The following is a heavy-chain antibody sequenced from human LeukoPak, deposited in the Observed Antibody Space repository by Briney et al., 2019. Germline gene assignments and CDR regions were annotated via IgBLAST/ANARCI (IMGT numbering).Heavy chain of an antibody. Sequence: GGSLRLSCAASGFTFSDYYMSWIRQAPGKGLEWVSYISSSSSYTNYADSVKGRFTISRDNAKNSLYLQMNSLRAEDTAVYYCARDHPTPYCSGGSCYGGFDYWGQGTLVTVSS. D-gene: IGHD2-15*01. CDR3: ARDHPTPYCSGGSCYGGFDY. J-gene: IGHJ4*02. V-gene: IGHV3-11*05. CDR2: ISSSSSYT. CDR1: GFTFSDYY.